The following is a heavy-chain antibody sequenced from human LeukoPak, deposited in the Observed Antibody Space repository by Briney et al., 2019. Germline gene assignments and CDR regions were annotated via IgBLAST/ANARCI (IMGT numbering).Heavy chain of an antibody. V-gene: IGHV3-48*04. CDR3: ASNRGEAAAGTEYVRWFDP. J-gene: IGHJ5*02. CDR2: ISSSSSTI. CDR1: GFTFSSYS. Sequence: GGSLRLSCAASGFTFSSYSMNWVRQAPGKGLEWVSYISSSSSTIYYADSVKGRSTISRDNAKNSLYLQMNSLRAEDTAVYYCASNRGEAAAGTEYVRWFDPWGQGTLVTVSS. D-gene: IGHD6-13*01.